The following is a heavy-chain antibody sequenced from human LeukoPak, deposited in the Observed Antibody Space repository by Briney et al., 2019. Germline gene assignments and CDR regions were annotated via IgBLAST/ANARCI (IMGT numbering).Heavy chain of an antibody. J-gene: IGHJ5*02. Sequence: ASVKVSCKASGYTFTSYYMHWVRQAPGQGLEWMGWINPNSGDTSYVQNFQGRVTMTRDTSISTVYMELSGLNSDDTAVYYCARADHIYWFDPWGQGTLVTVSS. CDR3: ARADHIYWFDP. D-gene: IGHD1-14*01. CDR1: GYTFTSYY. CDR2: INPNSGDT. V-gene: IGHV1-2*02.